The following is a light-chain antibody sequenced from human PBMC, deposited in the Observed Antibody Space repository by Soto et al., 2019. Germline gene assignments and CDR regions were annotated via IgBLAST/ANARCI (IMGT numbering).Light chain of an antibody. CDR1: ESVTTNS. Sequence: IVLTQSPGTLSLSPGERATLSCRASESVTTNSFAWYQQNTGQAPRLLIYGASSRATGIPDRFSASGSGTDFTLIINRLEPEDFAVYYCQHYSNSLWTFGQGTTVDIK. CDR3: QHYSNSLWT. CDR2: GAS. J-gene: IGKJ1*01. V-gene: IGKV3-20*01.